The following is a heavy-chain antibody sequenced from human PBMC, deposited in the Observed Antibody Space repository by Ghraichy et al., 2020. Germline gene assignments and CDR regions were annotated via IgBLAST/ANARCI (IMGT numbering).Heavy chain of an antibody. CDR3: ARVSRYCSGGDCYSDGVLDY. Sequence: SETLSLTCTVSGDSISSYYWSWIRQSAGKGLEWIGRIYTSGNPDYNPSLKSRVTMSLDTSKNQFFLKLSSVTAADTAVYFCARVSRYCSGGDCYSDGVLDYWGQGTLVTVSS. V-gene: IGHV4-4*07. J-gene: IGHJ4*02. CDR1: GDSISSYY. D-gene: IGHD2-15*01. CDR2: IYTSGNP.